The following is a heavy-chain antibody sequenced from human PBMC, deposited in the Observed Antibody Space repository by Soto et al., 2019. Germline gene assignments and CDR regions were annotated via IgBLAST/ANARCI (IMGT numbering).Heavy chain of an antibody. V-gene: IGHV3-7*03. CDR3: EKLGSGYYTGLYFDY. D-gene: IGHD3-3*01. CDR1: GFSFGDYW. Sequence: PGGSLRLSCAASGFSFGDYWMSWVRQAPGKGLEWVAHMKKDGSEKYYVDSVKGRFSVSRDNSKNSLYLQMDSLRAEDTAVYYCEKLGSGYYTGLYFDYWGQGTLVTVSS. J-gene: IGHJ4*02. CDR2: MKKDGSEK.